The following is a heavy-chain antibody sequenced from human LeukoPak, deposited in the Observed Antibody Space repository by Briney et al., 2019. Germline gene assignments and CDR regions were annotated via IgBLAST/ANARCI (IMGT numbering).Heavy chain of an antibody. Sequence: GGSLRLSCAASGFTVSSNYMSWVRQAPGKGLEWVSVIYSGGSTYYADSVKGRFTISRDNSKNTLYLQMNSLRAEDTAVYYCAKDQVLWFGELLSSPYFDYWGQGNLVTVSS. CDR2: IYSGGST. CDR1: GFTVSSNY. J-gene: IGHJ4*02. CDR3: AKDQVLWFGELLSSPYFDY. V-gene: IGHV3-53*05. D-gene: IGHD3-10*01.